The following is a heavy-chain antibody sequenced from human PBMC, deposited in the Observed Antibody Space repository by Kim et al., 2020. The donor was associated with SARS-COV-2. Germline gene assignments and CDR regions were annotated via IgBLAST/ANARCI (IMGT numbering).Heavy chain of an antibody. J-gene: IGHJ6*02. Sequence: GGSLRLSCAASGFTFSSYAMSWVRQAPGKGLEWVSAISGSGGSTYYADSVKGRFTISRDNSKNTLYLQMNSLRAEDTAVYYCANGKAVAGTPPWYYYGMDVWGQGTTVTVSS. CDR2: ISGSGGST. CDR3: ANGKAVAGTPPWYYYGMDV. CDR1: GFTFSSYA. D-gene: IGHD6-19*01. V-gene: IGHV3-23*01.